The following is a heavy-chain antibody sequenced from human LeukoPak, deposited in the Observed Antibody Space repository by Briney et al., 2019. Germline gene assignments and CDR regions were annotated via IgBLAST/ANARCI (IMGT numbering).Heavy chain of an antibody. Sequence: GESLQISCQGSGYRFTSYWIGWVRQMPGKGLEWMGIIYPGDSDTRYSPSFQGQVTISADKSISTAYLQWSSLKAPDTAMFFCARYRGLAAPLAHFDYWGQGTLVTVSS. D-gene: IGHD6-13*01. CDR1: GYRFTSYW. V-gene: IGHV5-51*01. CDR3: ARYRGLAAPLAHFDY. J-gene: IGHJ4*02. CDR2: IYPGDSDT.